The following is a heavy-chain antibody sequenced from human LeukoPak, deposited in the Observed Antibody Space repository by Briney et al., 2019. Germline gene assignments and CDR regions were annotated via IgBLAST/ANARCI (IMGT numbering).Heavy chain of an antibody. J-gene: IGHJ4*02. D-gene: IGHD6-13*01. CDR3: ARSWYSSSWYDY. CDR2: IKQDGSEK. Sequence: GGSLRLSCAASGFGFSSFWMNWVRQAPGKGLEWVANIKQDGSEKYYVDSVKGRFTISRDNAKNSLYLQMNSLRAEDTAVYYCARSWYSSSWYDYWGQGTLVTVSS. V-gene: IGHV3-7*01. CDR1: GFGFSSFW.